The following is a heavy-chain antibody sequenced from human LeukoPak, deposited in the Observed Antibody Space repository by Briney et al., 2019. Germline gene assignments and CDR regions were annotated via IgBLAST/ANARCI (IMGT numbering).Heavy chain of an antibody. CDR2: MNPNSGNT. CDR3: ARAQMATIRDAFDI. J-gene: IGHJ3*02. CDR1: GYTFTSYD. V-gene: IGHV1-8*03. D-gene: IGHD5-24*01. Sequence: ASVKVSCKASGYTFTSYDINWVRQATGRGLEWMGWMNPNSGNTGYAQKFQGRVTITRNTSISTAYMELSSLRSEDTAVYYCARAQMATIRDAFDIWGQGTMVTVSS.